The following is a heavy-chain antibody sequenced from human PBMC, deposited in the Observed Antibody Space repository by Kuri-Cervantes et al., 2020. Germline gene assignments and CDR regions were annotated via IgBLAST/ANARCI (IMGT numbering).Heavy chain of an antibody. CDR3: ARESLVFGYSYGEALIDYYYYGMDV. D-gene: IGHD5-18*01. CDR1: GYTFTSYD. V-gene: IGHV1-18*01. J-gene: IGHJ6*02. Sequence: ASVKVSCKASGYTFTSYDINWVRQAPGQGLEWMGWISAYNGNTNYAQKLQGRVTMTTDTSTRTAYMELRSLRSDDTAVYYCARESLVFGYSYGEALIDYYYYGMDVWGQGTTVTVSS. CDR2: ISAYNGNT.